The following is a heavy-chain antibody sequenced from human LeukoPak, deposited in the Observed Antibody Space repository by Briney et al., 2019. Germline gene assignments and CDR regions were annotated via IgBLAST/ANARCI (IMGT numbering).Heavy chain of an antibody. CDR3: RRYCNCSGGSCYYYYYYYMDV. J-gene: IGHJ6*03. CDR1: GFTFSSYE. V-gene: IGHV3-48*03. Sequence: GGSLRLSCAASGFTFSSYEMNWVRQAPGKGLEWVSYISSSGSTIYYADSVKGRFTISRDNAKNSLYLQMNSLRAEDTAGYYCRRYCNCSGGSCYYYYYYYMDVWGKGTTVTVSS. D-gene: IGHD2-15*01. CDR2: ISSSGSTI.